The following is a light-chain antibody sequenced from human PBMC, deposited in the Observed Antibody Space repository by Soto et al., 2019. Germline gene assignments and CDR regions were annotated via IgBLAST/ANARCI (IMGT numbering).Light chain of an antibody. V-gene: IGLV1-40*01. Sequence: QSVLTQPPSVSGAPGQRVTISGTGSISNIGAGYDVHWYQQLPGTAPKLLIYGNSNRPSGVPDRFSGSKSGTSASLAITGLQADDEADYYCQSYDSSVTLRVFGTGTKLTVL. CDR2: GNS. CDR3: QSYDSSVTLRV. J-gene: IGLJ1*01. CDR1: ISNIGAGYD.